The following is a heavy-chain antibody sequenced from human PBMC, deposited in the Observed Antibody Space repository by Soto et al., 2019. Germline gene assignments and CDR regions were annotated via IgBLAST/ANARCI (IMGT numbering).Heavy chain of an antibody. Sequence: QLQLQESGPGLVKPSETLSLTCTVSGGSISSSSYYWGWIRQPPGKALEWIGSIYYSGSTYYNPSIKSRVTVSLDTSKNQFSLKLSSATAADTAVYYCARLIYPKGYSRSQDGAFDIWGQGTMVTVSS. CDR2: IYYSGST. CDR1: GGSISSSSYY. CDR3: ARLIYPKGYSRSQDGAFDI. D-gene: IGHD4-4*01. V-gene: IGHV4-39*01. J-gene: IGHJ3*02.